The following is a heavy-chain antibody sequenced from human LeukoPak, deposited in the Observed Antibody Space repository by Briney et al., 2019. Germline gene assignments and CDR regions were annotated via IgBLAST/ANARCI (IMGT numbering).Heavy chain of an antibody. CDR1: GGSISNYY. Sequence: SETPSLTCTVSGGSISNYYWSWIRQPPGKGLEWIGYIYDSGVTNYNPSLKSRVTISADASKNHFSLKLSSVTAADTAVYYCARIRDCSTTSCQWYFDYWGQGTLVTVSS. V-gene: IGHV4-59*01. CDR2: IYDSGVT. D-gene: IGHD2-2*01. CDR3: ARIRDCSTTSCQWYFDY. J-gene: IGHJ4*02.